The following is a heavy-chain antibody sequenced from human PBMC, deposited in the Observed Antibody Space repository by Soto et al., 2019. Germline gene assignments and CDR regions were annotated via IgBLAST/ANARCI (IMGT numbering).Heavy chain of an antibody. V-gene: IGHV1-69*12. J-gene: IGHJ6*02. CDR1: GGTFSSYA. Sequence: QVQLVQSGAEVKKPGSSVKVSCKASGGTFSSYAISWVRQAPGQGLEWMGGIIPIFGTANYAQKFQGRVTITADESTSTAYMELSSLSSEDTAVYYCASTRLDYGDYGRSYYYYGMDVWGQGTTVTVSS. CDR2: IIPIFGTA. CDR3: ASTRLDYGDYGRSYYYYGMDV. D-gene: IGHD4-17*01.